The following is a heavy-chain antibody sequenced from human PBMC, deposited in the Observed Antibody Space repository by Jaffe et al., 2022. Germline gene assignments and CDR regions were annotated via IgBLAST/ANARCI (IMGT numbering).Heavy chain of an antibody. J-gene: IGHJ4*02. CDR2: VYRSGST. CDR3: ARLGNDLDDPSKYRYFDY. V-gene: IGHV4-38-2*01. D-gene: IGHD1-26*01. CDR1: GYSITSDYY. Sequence: QVQLQESGPGLVKPSETLSLTCGVSGYSITSDYYWGWIRQPPGKGLEWIGSVYRSGSTYYNPSLKSRVTISVDTSKNQFSLKLNSVTAADTAVYYCARLGNDLDDPSKYRYFDYWGQGTLVTVSS.